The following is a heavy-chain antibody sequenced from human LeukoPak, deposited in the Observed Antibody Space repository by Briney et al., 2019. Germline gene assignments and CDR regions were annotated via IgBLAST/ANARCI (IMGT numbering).Heavy chain of an antibody. D-gene: IGHD3-22*01. Sequence: GSLRLSCAASGFTFSSYSMNWVRQAPGKGLEWVSYISSSSSTIYYADSVKGRFTISRDNAKNSLYLQMNSLRDEDTAVYYCARDPASERGDYDNYFDYWGQGTLVTVSS. CDR1: GFTFSSYS. CDR2: ISSSSSTI. CDR3: ARDPASERGDYDNYFDY. J-gene: IGHJ4*02. V-gene: IGHV3-48*02.